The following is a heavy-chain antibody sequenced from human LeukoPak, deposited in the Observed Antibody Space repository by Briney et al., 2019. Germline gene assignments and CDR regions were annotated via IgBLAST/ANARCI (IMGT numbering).Heavy chain of an antibody. V-gene: IGHV3-23*01. J-gene: IGHJ4*02. CDR3: AKEWGVDYGLRY. D-gene: IGHD4-17*01. CDR1: GFTVSGNS. CDR2: ISGSGGST. Sequence: GGSLRLSCTVSGFTVSGNSMSWVRQAPGKGLEWVSVISGSGGSTYYADSVKGRFTISRDNSKNTLYLQMNSLRADDTAVYYCAKEWGVDYGLRYWGQGTLVTVSS.